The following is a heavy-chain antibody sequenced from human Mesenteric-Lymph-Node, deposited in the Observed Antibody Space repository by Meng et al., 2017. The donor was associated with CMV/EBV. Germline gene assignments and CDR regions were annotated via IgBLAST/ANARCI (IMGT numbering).Heavy chain of an antibody. CDR1: NYN. D-gene: IGHD6-13*01. J-gene: IGHJ4*02. CDR2: ISTSSTYI. Sequence: NYNMNWVRKAPGKGLECVSSISTSSTYIKYADSVKGRFTISRDNAKNSLFLQMDSLRAEDTAVYYCARDAPIGYSSTWYGDYYFDSWGQGTLVTVSS. V-gene: IGHV3-21*01. CDR3: ARDAPIGYSSTWYGDYYFDS.